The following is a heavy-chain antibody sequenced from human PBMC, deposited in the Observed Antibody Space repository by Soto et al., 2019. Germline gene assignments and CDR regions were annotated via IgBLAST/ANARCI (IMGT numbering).Heavy chain of an antibody. CDR1: GGSISSGGYY. V-gene: IGHV4-31*03. Sequence: SETLSLTCTVSGGSISSGGYYWSWIRQHPGKGLEWIGYIYYSGSTYYNPSLKSRVTVSVDTSKNQFSLKLSSVTAADTAVYYCARSSNYYDSSGYYRWGQGTLVTVSS. CDR3: ARSSNYYDSSGYYR. J-gene: IGHJ4*02. CDR2: IYYSGST. D-gene: IGHD3-22*01.